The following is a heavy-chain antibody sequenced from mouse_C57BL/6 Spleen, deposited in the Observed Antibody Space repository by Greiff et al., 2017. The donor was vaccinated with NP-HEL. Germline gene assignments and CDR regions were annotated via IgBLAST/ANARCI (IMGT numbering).Heavy chain of an antibody. Sequence: VQGVESGPELVKPGASVKISCKASGYAFSSSWMNWVKQRPGKGLEWIGRIYPGDGDTNYNGKFKGKATLTADKSSSTAYMQLSSLTSEDSAVYFCARVGSSYVGNWYFDVWGTGTTVTVSS. CDR3: ARVGSSYVGNWYFDV. J-gene: IGHJ1*03. D-gene: IGHD1-1*01. CDR1: GYAFSSSW. V-gene: IGHV1-82*01. CDR2: IYPGDGDT.